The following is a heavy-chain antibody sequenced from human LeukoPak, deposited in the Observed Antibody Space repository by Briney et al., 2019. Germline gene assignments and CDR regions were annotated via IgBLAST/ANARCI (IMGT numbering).Heavy chain of an antibody. CDR3: ARDLFFTHIVQNWFDP. CDR2: INPNSGGT. Sequence: ASVKVSCKASGYTFTGYYMHWVRQAPGQGLEWMGWINPNSGGTNYAQKFQGRVTMTRDTSISTAYMELSRLRSDDTAVYYCARDLFFTHIVQNWFDPWGQGTLVTVSS. CDR1: GYTFTGYY. V-gene: IGHV1-2*02. D-gene: IGHD5-12*01. J-gene: IGHJ5*02.